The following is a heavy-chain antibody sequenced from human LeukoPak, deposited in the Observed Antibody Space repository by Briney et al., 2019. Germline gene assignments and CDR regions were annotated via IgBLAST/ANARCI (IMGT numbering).Heavy chain of an antibody. Sequence: GRSLRLSCAASGFTFSSYGMHWVRQAPGKGLEWVAVIWYDGSKKYYADSVKGRFTISRDNSKNTLYLQMNSLRAEDTAVYYCARDPGSGRTYFDYWGQGTLVTVSS. J-gene: IGHJ4*02. V-gene: IGHV3-33*01. CDR1: GFTFSSYG. CDR3: ARDPGSGRTYFDY. D-gene: IGHD6-19*01. CDR2: IWYDGSKK.